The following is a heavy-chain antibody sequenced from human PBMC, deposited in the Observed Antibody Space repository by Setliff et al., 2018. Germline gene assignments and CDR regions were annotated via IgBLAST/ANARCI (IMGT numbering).Heavy chain of an antibody. Sequence: ASVKVSCKASGYTFTSYAMHWVRQAPGQRLEWMGWINAGNGNTKYSQKFQGRLTITKDTSKNQVVLTMTNMDPVDTATYYCAHRDLTTVTFDYWGQGTLVTVSS. CDR1: GYTFTSYA. D-gene: IGHD4-17*01. J-gene: IGHJ4*02. V-gene: IGHV1-3*01. CDR2: INAGNGNT. CDR3: AHRDLTTVTFDY.